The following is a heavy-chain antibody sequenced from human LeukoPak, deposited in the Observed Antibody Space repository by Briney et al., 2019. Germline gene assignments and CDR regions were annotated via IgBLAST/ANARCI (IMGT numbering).Heavy chain of an antibody. D-gene: IGHD1-1*01. Sequence: SETLSLTCTVSGGSISSYYWSWIRQPPGKGLEWIGYIYYSGSTNYNPSLKSRVTISVDMSKNQFSLKLSSVTAADTAVYYFARGLGLNWSEYYFEYWGQGTLVTVSP. J-gene: IGHJ4*02. CDR1: GGSISSYY. CDR2: IYYSGST. V-gene: IGHV4-59*01. CDR3: ARGLGLNWSEYYFEY.